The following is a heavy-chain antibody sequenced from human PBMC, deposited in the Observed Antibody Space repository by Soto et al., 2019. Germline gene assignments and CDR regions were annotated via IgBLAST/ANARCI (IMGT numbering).Heavy chain of an antibody. Sequence: GGSLRLSCAASGLTFSSYSMNWVRQAPGKGLEWVSSISSSSSYIYYADSVKGRFTISRDNAKNSLYLQMNSLRAEDTAVYYCARAGTRWLQFDYWGQGTLVTVSS. CDR1: GLTFSSYS. CDR3: ARAGTRWLQFDY. V-gene: IGHV3-21*01. J-gene: IGHJ4*02. D-gene: IGHD5-12*01. CDR2: ISSSSSYI.